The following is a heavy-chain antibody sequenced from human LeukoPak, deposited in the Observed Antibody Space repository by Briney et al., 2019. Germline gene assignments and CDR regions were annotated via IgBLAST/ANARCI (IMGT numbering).Heavy chain of an antibody. CDR2: ISYDGSNK. V-gene: IGHV3-30*04. Sequence: AGTLRLSCAASGFTFSSYAMHWVRQAPGKGLEWVAVISYDGSNKYYADSVKGRFTISRDNAKNSLYLQMNSLRAEDTAVYYCARVSILIVPYYAFDIWGQGTMVTVSS. D-gene: IGHD2/OR15-2a*01. CDR1: GFTFSSYA. J-gene: IGHJ3*02. CDR3: ARVSILIVPYYAFDI.